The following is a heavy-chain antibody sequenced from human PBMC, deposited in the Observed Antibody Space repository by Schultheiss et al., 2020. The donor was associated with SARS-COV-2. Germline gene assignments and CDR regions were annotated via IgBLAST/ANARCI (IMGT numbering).Heavy chain of an antibody. V-gene: IGHV4-59*01. J-gene: IGHJ4*02. CDR1: GGSINSYY. D-gene: IGHD6-19*01. CDR3: AGAGSSGWLATLGY. CDR2: IYYSGST. Sequence: SQTLSLTCTVSGGSINSYYWSWIRQPPGKGLEWIGYIYYSGSTNYNPSLKSRVTISVDTSKNQFSLKLSSVTAADTAVYYCAGAGSSGWLATLGYWGQGTLVTVSS.